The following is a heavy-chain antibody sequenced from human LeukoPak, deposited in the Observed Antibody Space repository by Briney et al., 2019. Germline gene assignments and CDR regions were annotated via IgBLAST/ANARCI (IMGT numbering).Heavy chain of an antibody. CDR3: ARGLIVGATWGENSNCFDP. V-gene: IGHV4-59*01. CDR2: IYYSGNT. D-gene: IGHD1-26*01. CDR1: GGSISSYY. Sequence: PSETLSLTCTVSGGSISSYYWSWLRQPPGKGLEWIGYIYYSGNTNYNPSLKSRVTISVDTSKNQFSLNLSSVTAADTAVYYCARGLIVGATWGENSNCFDPWGQGTLVTVSS. J-gene: IGHJ5*02.